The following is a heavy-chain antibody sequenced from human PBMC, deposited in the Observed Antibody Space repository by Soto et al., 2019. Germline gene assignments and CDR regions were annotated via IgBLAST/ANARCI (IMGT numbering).Heavy chain of an antibody. V-gene: IGHV3-74*01. Sequence: AGSMKLASAASGVTFRSYWMQWVRQAPGKGLVWVSWINSDGSSTSYADSVKGRFTISRDNAKNTLYLQMNSLRAEDTAVYYCATGGSSLNFDSWGQGTLVTVSS. CDR1: GVTFRSYW. CDR3: ATGGSSLNFDS. CDR2: INSDGSST. D-gene: IGHD6-6*01. J-gene: IGHJ4*02.